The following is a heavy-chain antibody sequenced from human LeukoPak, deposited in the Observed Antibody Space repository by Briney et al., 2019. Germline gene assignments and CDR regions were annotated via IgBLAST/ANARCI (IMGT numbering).Heavy chain of an antibody. CDR1: VYTFTSYG. CDR2: ISAYNGNT. Sequence: ASVKVSCRASVYTFTSYGISWVRQAPGQGLEWMGWISAYNGNTNYAQKLQGRVTMTTDTSTSTAYMELRSLRSDDTAVYYCARDTPSYYDINSNWFDPWGQGTLVTVSS. CDR3: ARDTPSYYDINSNWFDP. D-gene: IGHD3-9*01. V-gene: IGHV1-18*01. J-gene: IGHJ5*02.